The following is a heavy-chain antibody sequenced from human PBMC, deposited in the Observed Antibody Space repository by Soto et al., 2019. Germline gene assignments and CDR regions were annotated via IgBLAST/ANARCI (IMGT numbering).Heavy chain of an antibody. CDR2: ISAYNGNT. Sequence: QVQLVQSGAEVKKPWASVKVSCKASGYTFTSYGISWVRQAPGQGREWMGWISAYNGNTNYAQKLQGRVTMTTDTSTSTAYMELRSLRSDDTAVYYCARGALYDCWSGYKNVLDFVYWGRGTLVTVSS. CDR3: ARGALYDCWSGYKNVLDFVY. D-gene: IGHD3-3*01. J-gene: IGHJ4*02. V-gene: IGHV1-18*01. CDR1: GYTFTSYG.